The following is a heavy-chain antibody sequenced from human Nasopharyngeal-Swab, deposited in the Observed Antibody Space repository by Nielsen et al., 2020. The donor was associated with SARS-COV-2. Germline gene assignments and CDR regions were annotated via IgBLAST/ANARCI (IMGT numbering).Heavy chain of an antibody. D-gene: IGHD2-15*01. Sequence: SETLSLTCKVAGGSISSYYWSWIRQPPGKGPEWIGYIYYNGSTNYNPSLKSRVTISIDTSKNQFSLKLNSVTAADTAVYYCARIGCSGGSCYCDYWGQGTLVTVSS. J-gene: IGHJ4*02. CDR2: IYYNGST. CDR3: ARIGCSGGSCYCDY. V-gene: IGHV4-59*01. CDR1: GGSISSYY.